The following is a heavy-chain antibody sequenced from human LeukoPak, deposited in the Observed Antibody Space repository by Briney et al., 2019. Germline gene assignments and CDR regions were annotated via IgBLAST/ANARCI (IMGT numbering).Heavy chain of an antibody. J-gene: IGHJ3*02. CDR1: GGSFSGYY. Sequence: SETLSLTCAVYGGSFSGYYWSWIRQPPGKGLEWIGEINHSGSTNYNPSLKSRVTISVDTSKNQFSLKLSSVTAADTAVYYCARSQGAFDIWGQGTMVTVSS. V-gene: IGHV4-34*01. CDR2: INHSGST. CDR3: ARSQGAFDI.